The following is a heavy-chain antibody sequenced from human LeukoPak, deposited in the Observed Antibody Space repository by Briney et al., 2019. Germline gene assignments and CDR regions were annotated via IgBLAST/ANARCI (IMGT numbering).Heavy chain of an antibody. J-gene: IGHJ4*02. D-gene: IGHD3-22*01. CDR3: AKVTYYYDSSGYYPYFDY. Sequence: PGGSLRLSCAASGFTFSDYYMSWIRQAPGKGLEWVSYISSSGSTIYYADSVKGRFTISRDNSKNTLYLQMNSLRAEDTAVYYCAKVTYYYDSSGYYPYFDYWGQGTLVTVSS. CDR1: GFTFSDYY. V-gene: IGHV3-11*01. CDR2: ISSSGSTI.